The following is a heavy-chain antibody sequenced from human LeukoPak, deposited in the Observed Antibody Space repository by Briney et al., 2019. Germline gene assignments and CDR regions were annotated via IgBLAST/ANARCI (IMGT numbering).Heavy chain of an antibody. J-gene: IGHJ4*02. D-gene: IGHD3-22*01. CDR3: ARTRGWRWLFPLDY. Sequence: ASVKVSCKASGYTFTSYDINWVRQATGQGLEWMGWMNPNSGNTGYAQKFQGRVTITRNTSISTAYMELSSLRSGDTAVYYCARTRGWRWLFPLDYWGQGTLVTVSS. CDR2: MNPNSGNT. CDR1: GYTFTSYD. V-gene: IGHV1-8*03.